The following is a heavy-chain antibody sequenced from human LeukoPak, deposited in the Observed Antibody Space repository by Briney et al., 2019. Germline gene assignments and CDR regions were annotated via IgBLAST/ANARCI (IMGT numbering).Heavy chain of an antibody. V-gene: IGHV3-23*01. CDR1: GFTFSSYA. Sequence: TVGSLRLSCAASGFTFSSYAMSCGRQAPRRGLGWVSAIIGSGGSTYYADSVKGLFTISRDNSKNTLYLQMNSLRAEDTAVYYCAKDGYCSGGSCYSDYWGQGTLVTVSS. CDR3: AKDGYCSGGSCYSDY. D-gene: IGHD2-15*01. CDR2: IIGSGGST. J-gene: IGHJ4*02.